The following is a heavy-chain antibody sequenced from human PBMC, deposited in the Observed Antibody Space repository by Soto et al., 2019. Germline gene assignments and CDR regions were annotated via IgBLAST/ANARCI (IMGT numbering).Heavy chain of an antibody. CDR1: GDSIRSYY. J-gene: IGHJ4*02. CDR3: AGEGALAPFGVV. V-gene: IGHV4-59*01. Sequence: ASETLSVTCTVSGDSIRSYYWTWIRQPPGRGLEWIGHVYYGGSNNYNPYLQSRVTISPDPSKNHFSLRLTSMTAADAAVYYCAGEGALAPFGVVWGQGTRVTVSS. CDR2: VYYGGSN. D-gene: IGHD3-3*01.